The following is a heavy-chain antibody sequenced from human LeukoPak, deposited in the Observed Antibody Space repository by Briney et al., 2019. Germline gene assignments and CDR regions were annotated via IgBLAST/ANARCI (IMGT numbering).Heavy chain of an antibody. CDR1: GGSINSRSDC. V-gene: IGHV4-39*01. CDR3: ARRPGEYGGNDFDY. CDR2: IYYSGST. J-gene: IGHJ4*02. D-gene: IGHD4/OR15-4a*01. Sequence: SETLSLTCTVSGGSINSRSDCWGWIRQPPGKGLEWIGSIYYSGSTHYNPSLKSRVTTSIDTSKNQFSLRLSSVTAADTAVYYCARRPGEYGGNDFDYWGQGTLVTVSS.